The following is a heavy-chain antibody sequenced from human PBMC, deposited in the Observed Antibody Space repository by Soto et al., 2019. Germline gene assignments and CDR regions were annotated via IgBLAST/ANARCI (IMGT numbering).Heavy chain of an antibody. CDR2: IVPIFGTS. CDR3: ARVRGYGYSSGSVY. CDR1: GGTFSSHA. Sequence: QVQLVQSGAEVKKPGSSVKVSCKASGGTFSSHAINWVRQAPGQGLEWMGGIVPIFGTSNYAQKFQGRVTMTADKSTSTADMEISRLTFEDTALYYCARVRGYGYSSGSVYWGQGTLVTVSS. D-gene: IGHD3-10*01. V-gene: IGHV1-69*06. J-gene: IGHJ4*02.